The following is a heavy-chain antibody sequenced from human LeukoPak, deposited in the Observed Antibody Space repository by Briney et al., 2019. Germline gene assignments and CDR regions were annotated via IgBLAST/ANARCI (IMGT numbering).Heavy chain of an antibody. Sequence: ASVKVSCKTSGYTFTNYYIHWVRQAPGHGLEWMGIINPNGGSSSYAQKFQGRVTVTRDTSTSTVYMELSSLRSEDTAVYYCARDNSMHERGWWFDPWGQGTLVTVSS. J-gene: IGHJ5*02. CDR2: INPNGGSS. V-gene: IGHV1-46*01. CDR3: ARDNSMHERGWWFDP. CDR1: GYTFTNYY. D-gene: IGHD4-23*01.